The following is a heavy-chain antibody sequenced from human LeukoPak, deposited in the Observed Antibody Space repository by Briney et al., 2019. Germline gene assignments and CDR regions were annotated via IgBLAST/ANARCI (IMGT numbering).Heavy chain of an antibody. D-gene: IGHD4-23*01. J-gene: IGHJ4*02. V-gene: IGHV2-5*02. Sequence: SGPTLVKPTQTLTLTCTFSGFSLSTSAVGVAWIRQPPAKALEWLALIYWDDDERYSPSLKSRLTITKDPSKNQVVLTMTNMDPVDTATYYCVRSCGGGNSAYFDYWGQGTLVTVSS. CDR2: IYWDDDE. CDR3: VRSCGGGNSAYFDY. CDR1: GFSLSTSAVG.